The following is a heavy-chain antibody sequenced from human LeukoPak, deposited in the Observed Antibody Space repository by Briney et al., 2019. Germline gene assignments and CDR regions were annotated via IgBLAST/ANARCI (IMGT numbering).Heavy chain of an antibody. V-gene: IGHV3-21*05. Sequence: GGSLRLSCAASEFTFKHYSMHWVRQAPGRGLEWVAYFSCTSRHIFYADSVKGRFTNSRDNSKNSLYLQMNSLRAEDTAVDYCAKDRGRYCSGGSCYPGLGYFDYWGQGTLVTVSS. CDR2: FSCTSRHI. D-gene: IGHD2-15*01. J-gene: IGHJ4*02. CDR3: AKDRGRYCSGGSCYPGLGYFDY. CDR1: EFTFKHYS.